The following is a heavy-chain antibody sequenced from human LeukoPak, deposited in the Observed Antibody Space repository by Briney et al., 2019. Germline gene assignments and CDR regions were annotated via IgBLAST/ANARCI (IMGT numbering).Heavy chain of an antibody. CDR3: AKTGNPATGDY. CDR2: ISSSGSTI. CDR1: GFNFKTYW. V-gene: IGHV3-48*01. Sequence: GGSLRLSCVASGFNFKTYWMNWVRQAPGKGLEWVSYISSSGSTIYYADFVKGRFTISRDNSKNTLYLQMNSLRAEDTAVYYCAKTGNPATGDYWGQGTLVTVSS. D-gene: IGHD1-1*01. J-gene: IGHJ4*02.